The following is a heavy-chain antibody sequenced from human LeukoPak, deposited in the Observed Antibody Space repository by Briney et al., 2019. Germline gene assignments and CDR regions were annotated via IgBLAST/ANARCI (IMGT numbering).Heavy chain of an antibody. CDR3: ARGGYSSSWYYFDY. CDR1: GYTFTSYD. Sequence: ASVKVSCKASGYTFTSYDINWVRQATGQGLEWMGWMNPNSGNTGYAQKFQGRVTMTRNTSISTAYMELSSLRSEDTVVYYCARGGYSSSWYYFDYWGQGTLVTVSS. J-gene: IGHJ4*02. V-gene: IGHV1-8*01. CDR2: MNPNSGNT. D-gene: IGHD6-13*01.